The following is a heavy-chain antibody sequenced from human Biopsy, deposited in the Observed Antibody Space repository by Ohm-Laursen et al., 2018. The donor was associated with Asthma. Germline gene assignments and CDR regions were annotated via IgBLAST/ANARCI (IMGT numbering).Heavy chain of an antibody. V-gene: IGHV1-2*06. CDR3: ARVQKSPGDRWFDP. J-gene: IGHJ5*02. CDR1: AYTFIGYH. Sequence: SSVKVSCKASAYTFIGYHLHCARQAPGEGLEWMVRINPNGGATIYAQKFQGRVTMTRDTSISTAYMELSRLTSDDTAVYYCARVQKSPGDRWFDPWGQGTLVTVSS. CDR2: INPNGGAT. D-gene: IGHD7-27*01.